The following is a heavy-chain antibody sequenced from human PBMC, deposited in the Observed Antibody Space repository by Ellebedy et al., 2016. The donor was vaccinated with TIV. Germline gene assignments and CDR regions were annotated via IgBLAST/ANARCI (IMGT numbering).Heavy chain of an antibody. V-gene: IGHV3-7*01. CDR2: INQDATKK. D-gene: IGHD4-17*01. CDR1: GFSFRSYW. J-gene: IGHJ3*02. CDR3: ATDGSYGDYRFPAHAFTM. Sequence: GGSLRLSCAASGFSFRSYWMSWVRQAPGKGLEWVANINQDATKKFYVDSVRGRFTIARDNAKNSLYLQMNSLRAEDTSVYYCATDGSYGDYRFPAHAFTMWGQGTMVTVSS.